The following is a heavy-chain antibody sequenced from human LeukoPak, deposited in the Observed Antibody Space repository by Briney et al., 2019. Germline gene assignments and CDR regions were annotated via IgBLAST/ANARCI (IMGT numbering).Heavy chain of an antibody. CDR2: IYYSGST. Sequence: SETLSLTCTVSGGSISSYYRSWIRQPPGKGLEWIGYIYYSGSTNYNPSLKSRVTISVDTSKNQFSLKLSSVTAADTAVYYCARDSYDSSPGAFDIWGQGTMVTVSS. D-gene: IGHD3-22*01. CDR1: GGSISSYY. J-gene: IGHJ3*02. V-gene: IGHV4-59*01. CDR3: ARDSYDSSPGAFDI.